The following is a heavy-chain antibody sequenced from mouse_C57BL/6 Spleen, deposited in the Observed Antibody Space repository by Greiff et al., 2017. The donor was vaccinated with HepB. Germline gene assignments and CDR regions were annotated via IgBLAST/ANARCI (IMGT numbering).Heavy chain of an antibody. V-gene: IGHV1-15*01. J-gene: IGHJ4*01. CDR3: TRSGGYSFMDY. CDR2: IDPETGGT. CDR1: GYTFTDYE. Sequence: LQESGAELVRPGASVTLSCKASGYTFTDYEMHWVKQTPVHGLEWIGAIDPETGGTAYNQKFKGKAILTADKSSSTAYMELRSLTSEDSAVYYCTRSGGYSFMDYWGQGTSVTVSS. D-gene: IGHD2-12*01.